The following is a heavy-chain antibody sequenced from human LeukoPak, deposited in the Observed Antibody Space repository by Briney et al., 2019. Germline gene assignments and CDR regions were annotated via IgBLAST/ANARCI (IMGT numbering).Heavy chain of an antibody. V-gene: IGHV4-59*01. J-gene: IGHJ4*02. CDR3: AREREGDFDY. D-gene: IGHD5-24*01. CDR2: IYYSGST. CDR1: GGSISSYY. Sequence: SETLSLTCTVSGGSISSYYWSWIRQRPGKGLEWIGYIYYSGSTNYNPSLKSRVTISVDTSKNQFALKLSSVTAADTAVYYCAREREGDFDYWGQGTLVTVSS.